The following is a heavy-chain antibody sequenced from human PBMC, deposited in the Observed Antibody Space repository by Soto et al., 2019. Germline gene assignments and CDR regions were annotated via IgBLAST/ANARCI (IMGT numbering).Heavy chain of an antibody. CDR3: ARYSSGWYYYFDY. CDR2: IKQDGSEK. V-gene: IGHV3-7*03. Sequence: GGSLRLSCVASGFTFSSYWMSWVRQAPGKGLEWVANIKQDGSEKYYVDSVKGRFTISRDNAKNSLYLQMNSLRAEDTAVYYCARYSSGWYYYFDYWGQGTLVTVSS. CDR1: GFTFSSYW. J-gene: IGHJ4*02. D-gene: IGHD6-19*01.